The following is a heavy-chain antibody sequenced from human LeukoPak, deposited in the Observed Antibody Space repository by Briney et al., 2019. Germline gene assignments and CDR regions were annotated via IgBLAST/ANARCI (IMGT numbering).Heavy chain of an antibody. Sequence: WETLSLTCTVSGDSVSSDSYYWSWIRQPPGKGLEWIGYIYYSGTTKQNPSLKSRVTLSVDTSKNQLYLKLNSVTAADTAVYYCARDSRGYYDSSGYFDHWGQGTLVTVSS. CDR3: ARDSRGYYDSSGYFDH. CDR2: IYYSGTT. CDR1: GDSVSSDSYY. J-gene: IGHJ4*02. V-gene: IGHV4-61*01. D-gene: IGHD3-22*01.